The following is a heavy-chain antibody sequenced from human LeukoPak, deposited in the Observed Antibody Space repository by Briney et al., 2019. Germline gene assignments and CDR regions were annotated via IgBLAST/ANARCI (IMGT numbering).Heavy chain of an antibody. V-gene: IGHV3-21*03. J-gene: IGHJ3*01. CDR3: AKDGLV. CDR1: GLTFNMYG. CDR2: ISGRTGHI. Sequence: PGGFLRLSCVASGLTFNMYGMTWVRQAPGKGPEWVSSISGRTGHIMYRDSVKGRFTISRDNSKNTIYLQMSSLRVEDTAVYYCAKDGLVWGQGTAVTVSS.